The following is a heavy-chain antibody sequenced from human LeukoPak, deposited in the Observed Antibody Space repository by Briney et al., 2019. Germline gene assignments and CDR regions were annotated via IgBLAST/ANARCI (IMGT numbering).Heavy chain of an antibody. D-gene: IGHD3-10*01. J-gene: IGHJ6*03. V-gene: IGHV1-2*02. CDR1: GYTFTGYY. CDR2: INPNSGGT. Sequence: ASVKVSCKASGYTFTGYYMHWVRQAPGQGLEWMGWINPNSGGTNYAQKFQGRVTMTRDTSISTAYMELSRLRSDDPAVYYCARDWAYYYGSGSQYYYYYMDVWGKGTTVTISS. CDR3: ARDWAYYYGSGSQYYYYYMDV.